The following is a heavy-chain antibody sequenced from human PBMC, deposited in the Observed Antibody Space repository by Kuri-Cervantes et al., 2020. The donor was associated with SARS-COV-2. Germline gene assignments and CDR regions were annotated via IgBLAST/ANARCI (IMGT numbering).Heavy chain of an antibody. CDR1: GHSISSGYY. V-gene: IGHV4-38-2*02. CDR2: IYHSGST. D-gene: IGHD7-27*01. Sequence: GSLRLSCTVSGHSISSGYYWGWIRQPPGKGLEWIGSIYHSGSTYYNPSLKSRVTISVDTSKNQFSLKLSSVTAADTAVYYCARAAGDQGEYYYYYYMDVWGKGTTVTVSS. J-gene: IGHJ6*03. CDR3: ARAAGDQGEYYYYYYMDV.